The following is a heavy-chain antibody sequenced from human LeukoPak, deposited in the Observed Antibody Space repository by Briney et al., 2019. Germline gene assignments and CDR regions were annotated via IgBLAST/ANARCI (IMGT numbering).Heavy chain of an antibody. CDR2: INHSGST. Sequence: SETLSLTCAVYGGSFSGYYWSWIRQPPGKGLEWIGEINHSGSTNYNPSLKSRVTISVDTSKNQFSLKLSSVTAADTAVYYCARGDYSNYDWFDPWGQGTLVTVSS. CDR1: GGSFSGYY. J-gene: IGHJ5*02. D-gene: IGHD4-11*01. CDR3: ARGDYSNYDWFDP. V-gene: IGHV4-34*01.